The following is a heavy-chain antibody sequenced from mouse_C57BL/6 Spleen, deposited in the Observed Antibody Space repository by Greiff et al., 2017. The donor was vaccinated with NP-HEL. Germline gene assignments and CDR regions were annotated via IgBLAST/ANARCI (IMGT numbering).Heavy chain of an antibody. V-gene: IGHV14-4*01. CDR3: TTWGVVATGDY. CDR2: IDPENGDT. Sequence: EVQLQQSGAELVRPGASVKLSCTASGFNIKDDYMHWVKQRPEQGLEWIGWIDPENGDTEYASKFQGKATITADTSSNTAYLQLSSLTSEDTAVYYCTTWGVVATGDYWGQGTTLTVSS. CDR1: GFNIKDDY. D-gene: IGHD1-1*01. J-gene: IGHJ2*01.